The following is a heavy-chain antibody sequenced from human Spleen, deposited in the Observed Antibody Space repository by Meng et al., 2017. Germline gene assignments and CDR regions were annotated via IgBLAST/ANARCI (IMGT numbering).Heavy chain of an antibody. D-gene: IGHD1-26*01. Sequence: QVQLQESGPGLVKPSGTLSLTCAVSGGSISSGNWWSWVRQPPGKGLEWIGEIYHSGSVNYNPSLKSRVTMSVDKSKNQFSLKLSSVTAADTAVYFCARVEQWEENYFDYWGQGTLVTVSS. J-gene: IGHJ4*02. CDR3: ARVEQWEENYFDY. CDR2: IYHSGSV. CDR1: GGSISSGNW. V-gene: IGHV4-4*02.